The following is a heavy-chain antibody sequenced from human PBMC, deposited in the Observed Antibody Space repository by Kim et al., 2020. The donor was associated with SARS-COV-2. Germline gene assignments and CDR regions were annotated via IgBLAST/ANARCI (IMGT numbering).Heavy chain of an antibody. CDR2: ISWNSATI. J-gene: IGHJ6*02. CDR3: AKEGHYYGMDV. Sequence: GGSLRLSCAVSGFNITDYGMHWVRQAPGKGLEWVSHISWNSATITYVDPVKGRFTISRDNAKNLLYLQMNSLSPDDTALYYCAKEGHYYGMDVWGQGTTV. CDR1: GFNITDYG. V-gene: IGHV3-9*01.